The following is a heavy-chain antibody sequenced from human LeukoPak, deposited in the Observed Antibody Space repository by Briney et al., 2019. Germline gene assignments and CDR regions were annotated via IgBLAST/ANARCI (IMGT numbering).Heavy chain of an antibody. CDR2: IYYSGST. CDR1: GGSISSSSYY. V-gene: IGHV4-39*07. CDR3: ARDLREGYCSGGSCYSRVWFDP. J-gene: IGHJ5*02. D-gene: IGHD2-15*01. Sequence: SETLSLTCTVSGGSISSSSYYWGWIRQPPGKGLEWIGSIYYSGSTYYNPSLKSRVTISVDTSKNQFSLKLSSVTAADTAVYYCARDLREGYCSGGSCYSRVWFDPWGQGTLVTVSS.